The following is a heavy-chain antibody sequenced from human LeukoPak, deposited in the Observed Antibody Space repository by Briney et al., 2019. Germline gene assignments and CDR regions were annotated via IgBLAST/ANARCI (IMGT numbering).Heavy chain of an antibody. CDR3: ANKRGSGSSD. V-gene: IGHV3-23*01. Sequence: GGSLRLSCAASGFTFSNYGMSGVRQAPGKGLEWVSAISGSGGSTYYADSVKGRFTISRDNSKNTLYLQMNSLRAEDTAVYYCANKRGSGSSDWGQGTLVTVSS. J-gene: IGHJ4*02. D-gene: IGHD3-10*01. CDR2: ISGSGGST. CDR1: GFTFSNYG.